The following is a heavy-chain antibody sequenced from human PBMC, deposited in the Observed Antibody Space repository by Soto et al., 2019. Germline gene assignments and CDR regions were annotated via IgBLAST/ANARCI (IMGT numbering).Heavy chain of an antibody. D-gene: IGHD6-13*01. CDR3: TSGQQLVRNY. CDR2: IYHSGST. Sequence: QLQLQESGSGLVKPSQTLSLTCAVSGGSISSGGYSWSWIRQPPGKGLGWIGYIYHSGSTYYNPSLKSRVNLPVDRSDHQFSLRLSSVTAADTAVYHCTSGQQLVRNYWGQGTLVTVSS. J-gene: IGHJ4*02. CDR1: GGSISSGGYS. V-gene: IGHV4-30-2*01.